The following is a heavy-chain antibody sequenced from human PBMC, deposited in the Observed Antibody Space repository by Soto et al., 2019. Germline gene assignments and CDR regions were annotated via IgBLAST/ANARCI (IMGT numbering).Heavy chain of an antibody. D-gene: IGHD3-10*01. CDR1: GFTFSSYS. J-gene: IGHJ6*03. V-gene: IGHV3-21*01. CDR2: ISSSSSYI. CDR3: ARDDSGSYWPPYYYYYMDV. Sequence: EVQLVESGGGLVKPGGSLRLSCAASGFTFSSYSMNWVRQAPGKGLEWVSSISSSSSYIYYADSVKGRFTISRDNAKNSLYLQMNSLRAEDTAVYYCARDDSGSYWPPYYYYYMDVWGQGTTVTVSS.